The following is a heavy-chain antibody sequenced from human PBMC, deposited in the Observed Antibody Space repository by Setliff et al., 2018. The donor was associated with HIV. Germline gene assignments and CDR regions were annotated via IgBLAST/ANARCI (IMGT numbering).Heavy chain of an antibody. CDR1: GGTFSSYT. CDR3: ARDGSGSYYKDRPNWFDP. J-gene: IGHJ5*02. D-gene: IGHD3-10*01. V-gene: IGHV1-69*04. Sequence: SVKVSCKASGGTFSSYTISWVRQAPGQGLEWMGRIIPILGIANYAQKFQGRVTITADKSTSTAYVELSSLRSEDTAVYYCARDGSGSYYKDRPNWFDPWGQGTLVTV. CDR2: IIPILGIA.